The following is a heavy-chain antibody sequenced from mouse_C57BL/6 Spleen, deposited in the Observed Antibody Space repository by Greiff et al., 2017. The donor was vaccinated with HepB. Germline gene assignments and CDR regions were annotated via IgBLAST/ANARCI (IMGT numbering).Heavy chain of an antibody. CDR2: IDPENGDT. D-gene: IGHD2-4*01. Sequence: VQLKQSGAELVRPGASVKLSCTASGFNIKDDYMHWVKQRPEQGLEWIGWIDPENGDTEYASKFQGKATITADTSSNTAYLQLSSLTSEDTAVYYCTTDYDYGFDYWGQGTTLTVSS. CDR3: TTDYDYGFDY. J-gene: IGHJ2*01. CDR1: GFNIKDDY. V-gene: IGHV14-4*01.